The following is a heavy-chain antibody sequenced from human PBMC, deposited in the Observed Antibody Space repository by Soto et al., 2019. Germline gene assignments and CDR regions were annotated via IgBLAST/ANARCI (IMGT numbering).Heavy chain of an antibody. V-gene: IGHV3-23*01. CDR2: ISGSGGST. Sequence: EVQLLESGGDLVQPGGSLRLSCAASGFTFSSYAMTWVRQAPGKGLEWVSGISGSGGSTYYADYVKGRFTISRDNSKNTMYLQMNSLRAEDTAVYYCAKGVRSYYCYGMDVWGQGTTVTVSS. CDR3: AKGVRSYYCYGMDV. D-gene: IGHD3-22*01. CDR1: GFTFSSYA. J-gene: IGHJ6*02.